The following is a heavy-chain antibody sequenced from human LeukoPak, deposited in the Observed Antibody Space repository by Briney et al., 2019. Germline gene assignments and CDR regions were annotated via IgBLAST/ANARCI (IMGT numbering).Heavy chain of an antibody. J-gene: IGHJ4*02. V-gene: IGHV1-46*01. CDR3: ARGYCSSGNCYRYYFDY. CDR2: IDPSGDST. D-gene: IGHD2-2*01. Sequence: GASVKVSCKASGYTFTSYYIHWVRQAPGQGLGWMGIIDPSGDSTTYAQKFQGRVTMTSDTSTSTVYMELSSLRSEDTAVFYCARGYCSSGNCYRYYFDYWGQGTLVTVSS. CDR1: GYTFTSYY.